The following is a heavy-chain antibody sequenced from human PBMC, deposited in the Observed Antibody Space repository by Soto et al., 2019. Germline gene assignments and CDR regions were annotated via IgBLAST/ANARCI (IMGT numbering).Heavy chain of an antibody. CDR1: GFTFSTFW. CDR3: ARYHYYDGN. CDR2: INSDGSST. J-gene: IGHJ4*02. V-gene: IGHV3-74*01. Sequence: EVQLVESGGGLVQPGGSLRLSCAASGFTFSTFWMHWVRQAPGKGPVWVSRINSDGSSTIYADSVKGRFTISRDNAKHTLYLQTNRLRGEDTAVYYCARYHYYDGNWGQGTLVTVSS. D-gene: IGHD3-22*01.